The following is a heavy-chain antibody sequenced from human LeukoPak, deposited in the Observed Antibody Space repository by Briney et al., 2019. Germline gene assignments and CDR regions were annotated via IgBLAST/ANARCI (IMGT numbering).Heavy chain of an antibody. CDR3: AKFLPTHIVVANYYFDY. Sequence: GGSLRLSCAASGFTFSSYAMSWVRQAPGKGQEWVSAISGSGGSTYYADSVKGRFTISRDNSKNTLYLQMNSLRAEDTAVYYCAKFLPTHIVVANYYFDYWGQGTLVTVCS. J-gene: IGHJ4*02. V-gene: IGHV3-23*01. CDR1: GFTFSSYA. D-gene: IGHD2-21*01. CDR2: ISGSGGST.